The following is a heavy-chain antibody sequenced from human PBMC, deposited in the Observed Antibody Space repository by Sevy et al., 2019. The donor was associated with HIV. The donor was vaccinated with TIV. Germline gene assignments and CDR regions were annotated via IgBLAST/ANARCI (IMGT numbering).Heavy chain of an antibody. V-gene: IGHV1-8*01. CDR3: ARGYALYNWNDEADY. Sequence: ASVKVSCKASGYTFTSYDINWVRQATGQGLEWMGWMNPNSGSTGYAQKFQGTVTMTRNTSISTAYMELSSLRSEDTAVYYCARGYALYNWNDEADYWGQGTLVTVSS. D-gene: IGHD1-20*01. CDR2: MNPNSGST. CDR1: GYTFTSYD. J-gene: IGHJ4*02.